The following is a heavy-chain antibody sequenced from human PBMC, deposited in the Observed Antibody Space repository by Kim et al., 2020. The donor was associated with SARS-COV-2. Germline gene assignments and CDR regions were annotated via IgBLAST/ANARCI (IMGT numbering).Heavy chain of an antibody. CDR2: IWYDGSYK. CDR1: GFTFSSYG. J-gene: IGHJ5*02. V-gene: IGHV3-33*06. Sequence: GGSLRLSCAASGFTFSSYGMHWVRQAPGKGLEWVAVIWYDGSYKYYADSVKGRFTISRDNSKNTLYLQMNSLRAEDTAVYYCAKDMGSGYSFPFDPWGQG. D-gene: IGHD3-22*01. CDR3: AKDMGSGYSFPFDP.